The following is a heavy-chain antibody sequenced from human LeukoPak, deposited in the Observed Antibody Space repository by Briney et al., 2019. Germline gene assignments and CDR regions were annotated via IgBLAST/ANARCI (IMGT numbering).Heavy chain of an antibody. J-gene: IGHJ4*02. D-gene: IGHD2-21*01. CDR1: GFPLSSYA. V-gene: IGHV3-23*01. CDR2: TSSSDDGT. Sequence: GGSLRLSCAASGFPLSSYAMSWVRQVPGKGLEWVSATSSSDDGTYHADSVRGRFTIYRDNFKNTLYLQMNRLRVEDAAVYYCARAPVTSCRGAFCYPFDLWGQGVLVTVSS. CDR3: ARAPVTSCRGAFCYPFDL.